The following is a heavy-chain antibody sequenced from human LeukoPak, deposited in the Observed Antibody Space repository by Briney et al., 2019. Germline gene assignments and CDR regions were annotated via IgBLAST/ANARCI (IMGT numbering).Heavy chain of an antibody. CDR3: AREAPPGSFDY. D-gene: IGHD6-19*01. V-gene: IGHV3-64*01. J-gene: IGHJ4*02. CDR1: GFTFSTYP. CDR2: ISGDGTTT. Sequence: GGSLRLSCAASGFTFSTYPMHWVRQDPGKGLESVSAISGDGTTTYYANSVKGRFTISRDNSKNTLYLQMGSLRPDDTAVYYCAREAPPGSFDYWGQGTLVTVSS.